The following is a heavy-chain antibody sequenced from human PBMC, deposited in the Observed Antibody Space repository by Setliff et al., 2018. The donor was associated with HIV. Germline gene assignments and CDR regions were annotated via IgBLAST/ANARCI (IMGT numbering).Heavy chain of an antibody. Sequence: ASETLSLTCTVSGGSISSYYWSWIRQPAGKGLEWIGRIYTSGSTNYNPSLKGRVTMSVDTSKNQFALKLTSVTAADTAVYYCAKRAVQDGTVTSSNWFGSWGQGTLVTVSS. CDR2: IYTSGST. CDR1: GGSISSYY. CDR3: AKRAVQDGTVTSSNWFGS. J-gene: IGHJ5*01. D-gene: IGHD1-7*01. V-gene: IGHV4-4*07.